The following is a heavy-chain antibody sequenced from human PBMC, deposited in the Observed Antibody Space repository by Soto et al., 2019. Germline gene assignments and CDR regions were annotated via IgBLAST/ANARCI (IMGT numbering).Heavy chain of an antibody. J-gene: IGHJ3*02. CDR2: FDPEDGET. CDR1: GYTLTELS. Sequence: ASVKVSCKVSGYTLTELSMHWVRQAPGKRLEWMGGFDPEDGETIYAQKFQGRVTMTEDTSTDTAYMELSSLRSEDTAVYYCAVGRPGIAVAGSRRAFDIWGQGTMVTVSS. D-gene: IGHD6-19*01. CDR3: AVGRPGIAVAGSRRAFDI. V-gene: IGHV1-24*01.